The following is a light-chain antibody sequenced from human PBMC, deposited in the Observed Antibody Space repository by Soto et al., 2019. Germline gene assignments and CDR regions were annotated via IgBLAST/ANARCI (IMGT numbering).Light chain of an antibody. Sequence: EIVLTQSPGTLSLSPGERATLSCRASQSLSGTYLAWYQQKPGQAPRLLIYGASSRATGIPDRFSGSGSGTDFTLTISRLEPEDFAVYYCQQYGSSPFTFGPGTKVGIK. J-gene: IGKJ3*01. CDR2: GAS. CDR1: QSLSGTY. V-gene: IGKV3-20*01. CDR3: QQYGSSPFT.